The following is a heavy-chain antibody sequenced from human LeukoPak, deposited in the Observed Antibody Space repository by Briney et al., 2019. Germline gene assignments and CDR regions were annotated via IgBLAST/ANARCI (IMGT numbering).Heavy chain of an antibody. CDR3: AKDLREYTSAPRNAFHI. V-gene: IGHV3-23*01. CDR2: ISSSGGYT. J-gene: IGHJ3*02. D-gene: IGHD6-6*01. Sequence: PGGSLRLSCAASGFTFSSYAMSWLRQAPGKGLEGVSTISSSGGYTYYADSVKGRFTISRDNSKNTLHLLLNSLRAEDTAVYYCAKDLREYTSAPRNAFHIWGQGTMVTVSS. CDR1: GFTFSSYA.